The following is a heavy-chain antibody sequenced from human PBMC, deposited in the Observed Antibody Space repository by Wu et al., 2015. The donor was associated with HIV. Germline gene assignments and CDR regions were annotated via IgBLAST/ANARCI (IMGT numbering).Heavy chain of an antibody. V-gene: IGHV1-69*13. J-gene: IGHJ3*02. CDR2: IIPIFDRI. CDR1: GGTFSSRA. Sequence: KKPGSSVKVSCKASGGTFSSRAISWVRQAPGQGFEWMGRIIPIFDRIHYKQKFQGRVVITADDATSTAYIELSGLTSDDTAVYYCTRDKLFRVDDAFDMWGRGTLVTVSS. D-gene: IGHD3-10*02. CDR3: TRDKLFRVDDAFDM.